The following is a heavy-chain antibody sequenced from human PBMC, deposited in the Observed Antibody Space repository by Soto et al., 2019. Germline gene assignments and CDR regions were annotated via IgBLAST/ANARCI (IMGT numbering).Heavy chain of an antibody. J-gene: IGHJ6*02. D-gene: IGHD3-10*01. CDR3: ARQGFGVLHGLVDA. V-gene: IGHV4-4*02. Sequence: PSETLSLTCAVSGGSISSSNWWSWVRQPPGKGLEWIGEIYHSGSTNYNPSLKSRVTISVDKSKNQYSLKLRSVTAADTALYYCARQGFGVLHGLVDAWGQGTTVTVSS. CDR2: IYHSGST. CDR1: GGSISSSNW.